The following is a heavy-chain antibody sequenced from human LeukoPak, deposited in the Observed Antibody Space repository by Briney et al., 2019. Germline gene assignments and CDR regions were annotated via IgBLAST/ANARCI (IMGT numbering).Heavy chain of an antibody. CDR3: ARVRGGSGSSYAADAFDI. D-gene: IGHD1-26*01. CDR2: INTDGSST. J-gene: IGHJ3*02. CDR1: GFTFSSYW. Sequence: GGSLRLSCAASGFTFSSYWMHWVRQAPGKGLVWVSCINTDGSSTNYADSVKGRFTISRDNAKNTVYLQMNSLRAEDTAVYYCARVRGGSGSSYAADAFDIWGQGTMVTVSS. V-gene: IGHV3-74*01.